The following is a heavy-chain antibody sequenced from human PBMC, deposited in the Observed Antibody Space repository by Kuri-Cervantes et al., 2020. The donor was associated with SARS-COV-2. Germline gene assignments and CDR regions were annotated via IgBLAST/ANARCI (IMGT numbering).Heavy chain of an antibody. CDR1: EVTFSDYY. V-gene: IGHV3-69-1*01. D-gene: IGHD3-10*01. CDR3: AKPGSVRGIIREDHYGLDV. J-gene: IGHJ6*02. Sequence: GESLKSSCAASEVTFSDYYMKWVRQAPGKGLEWISSISRSSSIYYADSVKGRFTISRDNAKNSLYLQVNSLRAEDTAVYYCAKPGSVRGIIREDHYGLDVWGQGTTVTVSS. CDR2: ISRSSSI.